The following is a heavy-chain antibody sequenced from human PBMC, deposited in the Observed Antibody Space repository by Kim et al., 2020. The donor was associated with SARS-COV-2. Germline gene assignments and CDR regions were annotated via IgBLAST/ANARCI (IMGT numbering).Heavy chain of an antibody. D-gene: IGHD4-17*01. V-gene: IGHV3-11*06. Sequence: YVKGRDTISRDNAKNSLYLQVNSRRAEDTAVYYCAREGYGDYVSAGMYVWGQGTTVTVSS. CDR3: AREGYGDYVSAGMYV. J-gene: IGHJ6*02.